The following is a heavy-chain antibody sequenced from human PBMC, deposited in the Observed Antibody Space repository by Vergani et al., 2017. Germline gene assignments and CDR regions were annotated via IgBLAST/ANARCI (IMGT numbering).Heavy chain of an antibody. D-gene: IGHD2-21*02. Sequence: QVQLVQSGAEVKKPGSSVKVSCKASGATFRSNTISWVRQVPGQGLEWMGRIIPVLGKTKYAQDFQGRLTITADTSTSTAYMELTSLRSQDTAVYYCAGDPRGYGGDPEDYYYDMDVWGQGTTVTVSS. J-gene: IGHJ6*02. V-gene: IGHV1-69*08. CDR1: GATFRSNT. CDR3: AGDPRGYGGDPEDYYYDMDV. CDR2: IIPVLGKT.